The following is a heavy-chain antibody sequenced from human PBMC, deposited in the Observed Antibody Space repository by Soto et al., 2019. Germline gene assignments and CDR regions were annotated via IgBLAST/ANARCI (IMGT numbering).Heavy chain of an antibody. J-gene: IGHJ4*02. D-gene: IGHD3-22*01. CDR3: GY. CDR2: VDQDGGET. V-gene: IGHV3-7*01. CDR1: GFTFSHYW. Sequence: PGGSLRLSCGASGFTFSHYWMSWVRQAPGKGLEWVAFVDQDGGETHYADSVKGRFTLSRDNAKSSVYYCAREAYYDSSGPSPCGYWGQGTLVTVSS.